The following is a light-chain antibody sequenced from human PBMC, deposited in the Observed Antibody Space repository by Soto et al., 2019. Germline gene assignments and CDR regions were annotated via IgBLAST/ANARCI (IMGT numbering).Light chain of an antibody. CDR1: QSVNSN. CDR2: VAS. V-gene: IGKV3-15*01. J-gene: IGKJ4*01. CDR3: QQYNVWPLT. Sequence: DIVMTQSPVTLSVSLGDRATLSCRASQSVNSNLAWYQQKPGQTPKLLIYVASTRATGIPARFSGSGSGTEFTLTISSLQSEDFAVYYCQQYNVWPLTFGGGTKVEFK.